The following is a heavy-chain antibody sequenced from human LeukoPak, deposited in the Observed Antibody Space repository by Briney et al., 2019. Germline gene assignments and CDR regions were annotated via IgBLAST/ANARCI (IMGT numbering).Heavy chain of an antibody. J-gene: IGHJ4*02. Sequence: GGSLRLSCAASGFTFSSYEMNWVRQAPGKGLEWVSYISSSGSTIYYADSVKGRFTISRDNAKNSLYLQMNSLRAEDTAVYYRASYVSSIFDYWGQGTLVTVSS. CDR3: ASYVSSIFDY. D-gene: IGHD2/OR15-2a*01. V-gene: IGHV3-48*03. CDR2: ISSSGSTI. CDR1: GFTFSSYE.